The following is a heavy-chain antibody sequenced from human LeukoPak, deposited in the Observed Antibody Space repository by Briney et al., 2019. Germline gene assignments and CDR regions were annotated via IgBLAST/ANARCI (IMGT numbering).Heavy chain of an antibody. CDR1: GGSISSGGYS. Sequence: SQTLSLTCAVSGGSISSGGYSWSWIRQPPGKGLEWIGYIYHSGSTYYNPSLKSRVTISVDRSKNQFSLKLSSVTAADTAVYYWARGSYDMIFTWFDPWGQETLVTVSS. D-gene: IGHD3-22*01. CDR2: IYHSGST. CDR3: ARGSYDMIFTWFDP. V-gene: IGHV4-30-2*01. J-gene: IGHJ5*02.